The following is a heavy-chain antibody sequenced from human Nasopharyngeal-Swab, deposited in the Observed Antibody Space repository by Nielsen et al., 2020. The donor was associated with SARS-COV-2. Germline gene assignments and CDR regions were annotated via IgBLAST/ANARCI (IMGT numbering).Heavy chain of an antibody. D-gene: IGHD6-19*01. CDR2: ISAYNGNT. J-gene: IGHJ4*02. CDR1: GYTFTSYG. Sequence: GESLKISCKASGYTFTSYGISWVRQAPGQGLEWMGWISAYNGNTNYAQKLQGRVTMTTDTSTSTAYMELRSLRSDDTAVYHCARAVGQQWLVRRNYFDYWGQGTLVTVSS. V-gene: IGHV1-18*01. CDR3: ARAVGQQWLVRRNYFDY.